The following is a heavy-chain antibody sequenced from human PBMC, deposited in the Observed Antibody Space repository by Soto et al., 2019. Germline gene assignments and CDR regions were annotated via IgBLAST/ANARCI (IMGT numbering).Heavy chain of an antibody. J-gene: IGHJ5*02. CDR1: GGSFSGYY. Sequence: SETLSLTCAVYGGSFSGYYWSWIRQLPGKGLEWIGEINHSGSTNYNPSLKSRVTISVDTSKNQFSLKLSSVTAADTAVYYCARRRITMVRGVGWFDPWGQGTLVTVSS. CDR2: INHSGST. D-gene: IGHD3-10*01. CDR3: ARRRITMVRGVGWFDP. V-gene: IGHV4-34*01.